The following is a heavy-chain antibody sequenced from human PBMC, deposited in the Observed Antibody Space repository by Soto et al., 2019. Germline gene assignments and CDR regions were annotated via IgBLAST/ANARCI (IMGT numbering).Heavy chain of an antibody. CDR3: ANLRGIALADIDY. CDR2: ISYDGSNK. J-gene: IGHJ4*02. Sequence: QVQRVESGGGVVQPGRSLSLSCAASGFTFSSYGMHWVRQAPGKGLEWGAVISYDGSNKYYADSVKGRFTISRDNSKNTLYLQLNSVRAEDLAVYYAANLRGIALADIDYWGQGTLVTVSS. D-gene: IGHD6-13*01. V-gene: IGHV3-30*18. CDR1: GFTFSSYG.